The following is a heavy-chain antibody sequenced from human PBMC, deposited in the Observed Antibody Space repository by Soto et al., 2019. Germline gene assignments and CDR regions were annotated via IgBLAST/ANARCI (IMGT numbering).Heavy chain of an antibody. Sequence: SETLSLTCTVSGGSISSYYWSWIRQPPGKGLEWIGYIYYSGSTNYNPSLKSRVTISVDTXXNQFSLKLSSVTAADTAVYYCARVRXLWSPAPSDYWGQGTLVTAPQ. CDR1: GGSISSYY. CDR3: ARVRXLWSPAPSDY. CDR2: IYYSGST. D-gene: IGHD2-21*01. J-gene: IGHJ4*02. V-gene: IGHV4-59*01.